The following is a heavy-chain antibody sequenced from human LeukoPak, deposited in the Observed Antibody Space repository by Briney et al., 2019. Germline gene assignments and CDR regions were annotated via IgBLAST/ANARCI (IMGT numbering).Heavy chain of an antibody. CDR1: GGSISSGGYS. D-gene: IGHD3-22*01. CDR3: ARNYYDSSGYYYFDY. J-gene: IGHJ4*02. V-gene: IGHV4-31*03. CDR2: IYYSGST. Sequence: KPSQTLSLTGTVSGGSISSGGYSWSWIRQHPGKGLEWIGYIYYSGSTYYNPSLKSRVTISVDTSKNQFSLKLSSVTAADTAVYYCARNYYDSSGYYYFDYWGQGTLVTVSS.